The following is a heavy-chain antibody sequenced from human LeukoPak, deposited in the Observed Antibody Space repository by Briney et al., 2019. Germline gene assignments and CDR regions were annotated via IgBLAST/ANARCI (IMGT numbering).Heavy chain of an antibody. J-gene: IGHJ5*01. Sequence: ASVKVSCKASGYTFTNYGINWERQAPGQGLEWMGWISAYSGNTNYAQKLQGRVTMTTDTSTSTAYMELRSLRSDDTAMYYCARGGKYCTGGNCYHDSWGQGTLVTVSS. V-gene: IGHV1-18*01. CDR3: ARGGKYCTGGNCYHDS. CDR2: ISAYSGNT. D-gene: IGHD2-15*01. CDR1: GYTFTNYG.